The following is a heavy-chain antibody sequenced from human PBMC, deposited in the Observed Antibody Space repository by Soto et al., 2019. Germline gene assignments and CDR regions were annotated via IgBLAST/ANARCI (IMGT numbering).Heavy chain of an antibody. CDR3: ARDDYSNDIYYYYYYGMDV. J-gene: IGHJ6*02. V-gene: IGHV3-7*03. D-gene: IGHD4-4*01. CDR2: IKQDGSEK. Sequence: GGSLRLSCAAAGFTFSSYWISWVRQAPGKGLEWVANIKQDGSEKYYVDSVKGRFTISRDNAKNSLYLQMNSLRAEDTAVYYCARDDYSNDIYYYYYYGMDVWGQGTTVTVSS. CDR1: GFTFSSYW.